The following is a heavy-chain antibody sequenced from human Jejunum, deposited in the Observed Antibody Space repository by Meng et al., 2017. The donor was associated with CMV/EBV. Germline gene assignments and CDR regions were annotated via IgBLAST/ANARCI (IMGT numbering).Heavy chain of an antibody. CDR2: INHSGSA. Sequence: GGSFSGYYWSWIRQSPGQGLEWVGQINHSGSASYNPSLRRRVTISEDTSKNQFSLRLTSVTAADTAIYYCARKYCGSSNCYPFDYWGQGELVTVSS. CDR3: ARKYCGSSNCYPFDY. CDR1: GGSFSGYY. D-gene: IGHD2-2*01. J-gene: IGHJ4*02. V-gene: IGHV4-34*01.